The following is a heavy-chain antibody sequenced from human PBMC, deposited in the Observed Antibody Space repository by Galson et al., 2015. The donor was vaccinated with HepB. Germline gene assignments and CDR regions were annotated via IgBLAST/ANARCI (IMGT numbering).Heavy chain of an antibody. J-gene: IGHJ6*02. Sequence: SETLSLTCAVYGGSFSGYYWSWIRQPPGKGLEWIGEINHSGSTNYNPSLKSRVTISVDTSKNQFSLKLSSVTAADTAVYYCARVAGMRRGLNNYYYYGMDVWGQGTTVTVSS. CDR3: ARVAGMRRGLNNYYYYGMDV. V-gene: IGHV4-34*01. CDR2: INHSGST. D-gene: IGHD6-19*01. CDR1: GGSFSGYY.